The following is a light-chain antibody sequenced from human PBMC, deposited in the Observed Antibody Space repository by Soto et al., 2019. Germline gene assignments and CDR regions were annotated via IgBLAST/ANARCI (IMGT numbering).Light chain of an antibody. Sequence: QPVLTQSSSASASLGSSVKLTCTLSSGHSSYIIAWHQQQPGKAPRYLMKLEGSGSYNKGSGVPDRFSGSSSGADRYLTXXXLQFEDEADYYCETWDSNTHVFGGGTKLTVL. CDR2: LEGSGSY. V-gene: IGLV4-60*02. J-gene: IGLJ3*02. CDR3: ETWDSNTHV. CDR1: SGHSSYI.